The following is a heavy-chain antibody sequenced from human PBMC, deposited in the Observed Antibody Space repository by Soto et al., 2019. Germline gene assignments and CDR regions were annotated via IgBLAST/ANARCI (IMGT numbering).Heavy chain of an antibody. Sequence: ASVKVSCKASGYTFSSFGITCVRQAPGQGLEWMGWISAYNENTNYAQKFQGRVTMTTDTSTSIAYMELRSLRSDDTAVYYCARGKVTFDIWGQGTMVTVSS. D-gene: IGHD2-21*01. CDR3: ARGKVTFDI. V-gene: IGHV1-18*01. CDR2: ISAYNENT. J-gene: IGHJ3*02. CDR1: GYTFSSFG.